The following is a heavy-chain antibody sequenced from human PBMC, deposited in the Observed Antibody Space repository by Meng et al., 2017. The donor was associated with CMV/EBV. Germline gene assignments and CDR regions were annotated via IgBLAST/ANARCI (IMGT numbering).Heavy chain of an antibody. D-gene: IGHD5-18*01. V-gene: IGHV3-23*03. CDR3: ARQLDTRTWDNWFAP. CDR2: LYSGDSST. J-gene: IGHJ5*02. Sequence: GESLKISCAASGFTFSSYAMSWVRQAPGKGLEWVSVLYSGDSSTYYVDSVKGRFTISRDNSKNTLYLQMNSLRTEDTAIYYCARQLDTRTWDNWFAPWGQGTLVTVSS. CDR1: GFTFSSYA.